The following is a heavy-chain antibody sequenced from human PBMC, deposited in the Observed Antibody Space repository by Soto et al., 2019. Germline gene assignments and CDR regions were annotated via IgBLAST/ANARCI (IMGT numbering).Heavy chain of an antibody. V-gene: IGHV1-69*13. D-gene: IGHD3-3*01. J-gene: IGHJ6*02. CDR2: IIPIFGTA. CDR3: ARGAGQYDFWSGYPQTYGMDV. CDR1: GGTFSSYA. Sequence: SVKVSCKASGGTFSSYAISWVRQAPGQGXEWMGGIIPIFGTANYAQKFQGRVTITADESTSTAYMELSSLRSEDTAVYYCARGAGQYDFWSGYPQTYGMDVWGQGTTVTVSS.